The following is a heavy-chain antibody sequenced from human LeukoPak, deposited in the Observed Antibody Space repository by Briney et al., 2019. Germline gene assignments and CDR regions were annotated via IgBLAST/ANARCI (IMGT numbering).Heavy chain of an antibody. V-gene: IGHV2-5*02. CDR3: AHRRNKSYFDY. J-gene: IGHJ4*02. CDR1: GFSLTASGVG. CDR2: IFWDDDK. Sequence: SGPTLVKPTQTLTLTCAFSGFSLTASGVGVGWIRQPPGKALEWLALIFWDDDKRYSPSLNSRLTITKDTSKNQVVLTMTNMDPVDTATYFCAHRRNKSYFDYWGQGTLVTVSS. D-gene: IGHD1/OR15-1a*01.